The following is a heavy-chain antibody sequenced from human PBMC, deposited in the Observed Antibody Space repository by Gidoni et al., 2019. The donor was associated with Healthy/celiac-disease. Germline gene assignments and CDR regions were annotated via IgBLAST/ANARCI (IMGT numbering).Heavy chain of an antibody. CDR2: IYTSGST. V-gene: IGHV4-4*07. CDR1: GGPISSYY. D-gene: IGHD6-13*01. Sequence: HVPLQESGPGLVKPSETLSLTCTVPGGPISSYYWSWFRQPAGKGLEWIGRIYTSGSTNYNPSLKSRVTMSVDTSKNQFSLKLSSVTAADTAVYYCARGDSSSWYDVNYWGQGTLVTVSS. J-gene: IGHJ4*02. CDR3: ARGDSSSWYDVNY.